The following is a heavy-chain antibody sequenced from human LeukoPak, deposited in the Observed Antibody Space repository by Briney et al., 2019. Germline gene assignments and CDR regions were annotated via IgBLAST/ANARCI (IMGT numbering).Heavy chain of an antibody. CDR3: ARRFLDLEVAGDGDAFDI. CDR2: ISAYNGNT. CDR1: GYTFTSYG. Sequence: KPGASVKVSCKASGYTFTSYGISWVRQAPGQGLEWMGWISAYNGNTNYAQKLQGRVTMTTDTSTSTAYMELRSLRSDDTAVYYCARRFLDLEVAGDGDAFDIWGQGTMVTVSS. J-gene: IGHJ3*02. V-gene: IGHV1-18*01. D-gene: IGHD6-19*01.